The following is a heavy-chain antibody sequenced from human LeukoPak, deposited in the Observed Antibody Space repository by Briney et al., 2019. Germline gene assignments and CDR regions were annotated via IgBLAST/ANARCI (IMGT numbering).Heavy chain of an antibody. V-gene: IGHV3-9*01. CDR2: ISWNSGSI. J-gene: IGHJ3*02. CDR3: ARGPDGDAFDI. Sequence: GGSLRLSCAASGFTFDDYAMHWVRQAPGKGLEWVSGISWNSGSIGYADSVKGRFTISRDNAKNSLYLQMNSLRAEDTAVYYCARGPDGDAFDIWGQGTMVTVSS. CDR1: GFTFDDYA.